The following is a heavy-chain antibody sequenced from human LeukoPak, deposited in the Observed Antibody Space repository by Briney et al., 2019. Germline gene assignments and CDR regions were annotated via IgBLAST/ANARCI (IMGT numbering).Heavy chain of an antibody. CDR2: INHSGSA. J-gene: IGHJ5*02. CDR3: ARSPQGTATTANWLDP. CDR1: GGSFSGCY. V-gene: IGHV4-34*01. D-gene: IGHD4-17*01. Sequence: PSETTSLTCAVYGGSFSGCYWSWLRQPPGKGLEWIGEINHSGSANYNPSLKSRVTISVDTSKNQFSLKLSSVTAADTAVYYCARSPQGTATTANWLDPWGQGTLVTVSS.